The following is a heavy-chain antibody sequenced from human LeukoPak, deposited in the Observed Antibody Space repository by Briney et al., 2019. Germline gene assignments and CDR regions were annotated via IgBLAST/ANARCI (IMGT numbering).Heavy chain of an antibody. CDR1: GFTFNDYY. V-gene: IGHV3-11*01. J-gene: IGHJ6*02. Sequence: GGSLRLSCAASGFTFNDYYMSWIRQAPGKGLEWVSYISSSGSTIYYADSVKGRFTISRDNAKNSLYLQMNSLRGEDTAVYYCASLYGSGSSYNPYYYGMDVWGQGTTVTVSS. CDR3: ASLYGSGSSYNPYYYGMDV. D-gene: IGHD3-10*01. CDR2: ISSSGSTI.